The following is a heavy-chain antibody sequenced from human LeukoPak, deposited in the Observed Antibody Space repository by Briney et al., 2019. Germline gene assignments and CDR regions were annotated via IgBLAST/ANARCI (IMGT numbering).Heavy chain of an antibody. CDR2: IKQDGSEK. Sequence: PGGSLRPSCAASGFTFSRYWMSWVRQAPGKGLEWVANIKQDGSEKYYVDSVKGRFTISRDNAKNSLYLQMNSLRAEDTAVYYCARDQFWTEGSDAFDIWGQGTMVTVSS. V-gene: IGHV3-7*01. D-gene: IGHD3/OR15-3a*01. CDR1: GFTFSRYW. CDR3: ARDQFWTEGSDAFDI. J-gene: IGHJ3*02.